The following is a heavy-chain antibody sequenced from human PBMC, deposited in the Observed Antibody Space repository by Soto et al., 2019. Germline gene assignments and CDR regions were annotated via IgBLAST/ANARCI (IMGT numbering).Heavy chain of an antibody. J-gene: IGHJ3*02. CDR1: GYTFTSYG. V-gene: IGHV1-18*01. CDR3: AGPVVAATRDAFDI. D-gene: IGHD2-15*01. CDR2: ISAYNGNT. Sequence: ASVKVSCKASGYTFTSYGISWVRQAPGQGLEWMGWISAYNGNTNYAQKLQGRVTMTTDTSTSTAYMELRSLRSDDTAVYYCAGPVVAATRDAFDIWGQGTMVTVSS.